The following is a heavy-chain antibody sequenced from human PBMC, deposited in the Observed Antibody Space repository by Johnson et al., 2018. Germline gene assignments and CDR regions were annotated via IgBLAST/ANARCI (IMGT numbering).Heavy chain of an antibody. Sequence: QVQLVESGGGVVQPGRSLRLSCAASGFTFSSYGMHWVRQAPGKGLEWVAVIWYDGSNKYYADSVKGRFTISRDNSKNTLYLKMNSRRAEDKAGYYCARARSWGIQLYYYYYGMDVWGQGTTVTVSS. CDR1: GFTFSSYG. CDR2: IWYDGSNK. V-gene: IGHV3-33*01. J-gene: IGHJ6*02. CDR3: ARARSWGIQLYYYYYGMDV. D-gene: IGHD5-18*01.